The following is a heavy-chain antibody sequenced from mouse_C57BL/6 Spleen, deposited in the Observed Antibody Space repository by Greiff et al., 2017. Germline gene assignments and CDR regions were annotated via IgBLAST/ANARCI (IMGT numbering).Heavy chain of an antibody. Sequence: VQLQQSGPELVKPGASVKISCKASGYSFTGYYMHWVKQSSEKSLEWIGEINPSTGGTSYNQKFKGKATLTVDKSSSTAYMQLKSLTSEDSAVYYCARYGYDGNAMDYWGQGTSVTVSS. CDR1: GYSFTGYY. CDR2: INPSTGGT. D-gene: IGHD2-2*01. J-gene: IGHJ4*01. CDR3: ARYGYDGNAMDY. V-gene: IGHV1-43*01.